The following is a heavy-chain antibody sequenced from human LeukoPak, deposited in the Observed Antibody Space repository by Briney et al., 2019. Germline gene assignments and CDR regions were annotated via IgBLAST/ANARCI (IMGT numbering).Heavy chain of an antibody. V-gene: IGHV3-33*06. D-gene: IGHD1-1*01. CDR3: AKQTSAGLWYYYYYYMDV. CDR2: IWYDGTNK. J-gene: IGHJ6*03. Sequence: GGSLRLSCAASGFSFSSYVMHWVRQAPGKGLEWVAVIWYDGTNKYYADSVKGRFTISRDNSKNTLDVQMNSLRAEDTAVYYCAKQTSAGLWYYYYYYMDVWGKGTTVTVSS. CDR1: GFSFSSYV.